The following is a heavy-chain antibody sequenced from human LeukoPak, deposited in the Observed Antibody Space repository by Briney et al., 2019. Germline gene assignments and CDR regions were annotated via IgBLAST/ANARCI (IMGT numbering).Heavy chain of an antibody. CDR2: INHSGST. V-gene: IGHV4-34*01. D-gene: IGHD6-19*01. J-gene: IGHJ5*02. CDR1: GGTFSGYY. Sequence: SETLSLTCAVYGGTFSGYYWSWIRQPPGKGLEWIGEINHSGSTNYNPSLKSRVTISVDTSKNQFSLKLSSVTAADTAVYYCARSHSSGWYPPGSWFDPWGQGTLVTVSS. CDR3: ARSHSSGWYPPGSWFDP.